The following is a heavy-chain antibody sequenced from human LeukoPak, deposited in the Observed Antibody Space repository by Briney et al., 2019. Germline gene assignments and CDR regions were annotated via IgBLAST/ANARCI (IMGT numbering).Heavy chain of an antibody. CDR3: ARGSWELRQAYYYYYGMDV. V-gene: IGHV1-2*02. D-gene: IGHD1-26*01. CDR2: INPNSGGT. Sequence: ASVKVSCKASGYTFTGYYMHWVRQAPGQGLEWMGWINPNSGGTNYAQKFQGRVTMTRDTSISTAYMELSRLRSDDTAVYYCARGSWELRQAYYYYYGMDVWGQGTTVTVSS. CDR1: GYTFTGYY. J-gene: IGHJ6*02.